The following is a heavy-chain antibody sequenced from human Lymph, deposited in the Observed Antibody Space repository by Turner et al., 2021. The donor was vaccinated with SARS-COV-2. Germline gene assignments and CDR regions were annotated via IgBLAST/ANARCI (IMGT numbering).Heavy chain of an antibody. CDR2: IYSGGST. V-gene: IGHV3-66*01. Sequence: EVQLVESGGGLVQPGGSLRLSCAASGLIVSRNYMSWVRQAPGKGLEWVSVIYSGGSTYYADSVKGRFTISRDNSKNTLYLQMNSLRAEDTAVYYCARDLAPYYFYGMDVWGQGTTVTVSS. J-gene: IGHJ6*02. D-gene: IGHD3-3*02. CDR1: GLIVSRNY. CDR3: ARDLAPYYFYGMDV.